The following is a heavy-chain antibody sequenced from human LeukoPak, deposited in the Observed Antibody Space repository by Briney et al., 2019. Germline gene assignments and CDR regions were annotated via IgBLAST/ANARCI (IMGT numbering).Heavy chain of an antibody. Sequence: GGSLRLSCAASGFTFGSYGMHWVRQAPGKGLEWVTFIRSDGSNKYYADSVKGRFTISRDNSKNTLYLQMNSLRSEDTAVYFCARDSGFSGTQRGEYWGHGTLVTVSS. CDR1: GFTFGSYG. V-gene: IGHV3-30*02. CDR3: ARDSGFSGTQRGEY. D-gene: IGHD3/OR15-3a*01. CDR2: IRSDGSNK. J-gene: IGHJ4*01.